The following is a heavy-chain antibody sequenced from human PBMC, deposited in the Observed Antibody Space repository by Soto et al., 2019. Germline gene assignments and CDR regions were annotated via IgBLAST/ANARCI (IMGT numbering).Heavy chain of an antibody. Sequence: PSETLSLTCTVSGVSIISSSYYWGWIRKPPGKGLEWIGSIYYSGSTYYNPSLKSRVTISVDTSKNQFSLKLSSVTAADTAVYYCARNIVLMVYALGPNWFDPWGQGTLVTVSS. J-gene: IGHJ5*02. CDR2: IYYSGST. D-gene: IGHD2-8*01. CDR1: GVSIISSSYY. CDR3: ARNIVLMVYALGPNWFDP. V-gene: IGHV4-39*01.